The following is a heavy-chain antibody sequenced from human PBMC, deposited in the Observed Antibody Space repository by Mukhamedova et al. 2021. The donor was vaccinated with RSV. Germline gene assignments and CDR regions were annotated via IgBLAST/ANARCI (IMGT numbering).Heavy chain of an antibody. J-gene: IGHJ4*02. CDR2: GGSNK. D-gene: IGHD3-16*01. Sequence: GGSNKYYADSVKGRFTISRDNSKNTLYLQMNSLRAEDTAVYYCPRDQGFGLDYWGQGTLFTVSS. CDR3: PRDQGFGLDY. V-gene: IGHV3-30*01.